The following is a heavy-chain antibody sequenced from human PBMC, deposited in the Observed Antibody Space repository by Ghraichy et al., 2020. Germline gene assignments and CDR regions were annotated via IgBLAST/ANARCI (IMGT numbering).Heavy chain of an antibody. J-gene: IGHJ3*02. CDR1: GFTFSSYI. CDR3: ARDGAFDI. V-gene: IGHV3-21*01. Sequence: LSLTCAASGFTFSSYIMNWVRQAPGKGLEWVSSISSSSSYIYYADSVKGRFTISRDNAKNSLYLQMNSLRAEDTAVYYCARDGAFDIWGQGTMVTVSS. CDR2: ISSSSSYI.